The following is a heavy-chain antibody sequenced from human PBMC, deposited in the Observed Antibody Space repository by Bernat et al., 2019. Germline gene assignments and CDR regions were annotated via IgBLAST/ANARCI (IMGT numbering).Heavy chain of an antibody. V-gene: IGHV3-48*02. CDR3: ARDWVTTDCWSQNYGMDV. J-gene: IGHJ6*02. D-gene: IGHD4-17*01. CDR2: ISSSSSTI. CDR1: GFTFSSYS. Sequence: EVQLVESGGGLVQPGGSLRLSCAASGFTFSSYSMNWVRQAPGKGLEWVSYISSSSSTIYYADSVKGRFTISRDNAKNSLYLQMNSLRDEDTAVYYCARDWVTTDCWSQNYGMDVWGQGTTVTVFS.